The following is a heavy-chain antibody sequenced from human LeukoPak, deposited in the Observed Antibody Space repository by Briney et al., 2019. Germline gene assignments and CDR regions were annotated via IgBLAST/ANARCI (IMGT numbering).Heavy chain of an antibody. CDR3: AKGTGLRVIHRYGDYPDWYFDL. CDR1: GFTFSSYA. V-gene: IGHV3-23*01. CDR2: ISGSGGST. J-gene: IGHJ2*01. Sequence: GSLRLSCAASGFTFSSYAMSWVRQAPGKGLEWVSAISGSGGSTYYADSVKGRFTISRDNSKNTLYLQMNSLRDEDTAVYYCAKGTGLRVIHRYGDYPDWYFDLWGRGTLVTVSS. D-gene: IGHD4-17*01.